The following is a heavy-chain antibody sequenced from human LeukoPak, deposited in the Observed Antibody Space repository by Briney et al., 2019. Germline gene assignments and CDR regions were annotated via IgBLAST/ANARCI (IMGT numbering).Heavy chain of an antibody. CDR2: IYPGDSDT. J-gene: IGHJ4*02. CDR1: GYSFTNFW. CDR3: ARRDYDSRGYFLVN. Sequence: GEPLKISCRASGYSFTNFWIGWVRQLPGKGLEWMGIIYPGDSDTRYSPSFQGQVTISADKSISTAYLQWSSLKASDTAMYYCARRDYDSRGYFLVNWGQGTLVTVSS. D-gene: IGHD3-22*01. V-gene: IGHV5-51*01.